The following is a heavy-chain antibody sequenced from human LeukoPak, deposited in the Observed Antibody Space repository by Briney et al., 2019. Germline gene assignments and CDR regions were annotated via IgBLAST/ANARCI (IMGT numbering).Heavy chain of an antibody. CDR3: AREGYSSSWYRPSYFDY. CDR2: IYTNGST. J-gene: IGHJ4*02. D-gene: IGHD6-13*01. V-gene: IGHV4-4*07. Sequence: SETLSLTCTVSGGSISSYYWSWIRQPAGKGLEWIGRIYTNGSTNYNPSLKSRVTMSVDTSKNQFSLKLSSVTAADTAVYYCAREGYSSSWYRPSYFDYWGQGTLVTVSS. CDR1: GGSISSYY.